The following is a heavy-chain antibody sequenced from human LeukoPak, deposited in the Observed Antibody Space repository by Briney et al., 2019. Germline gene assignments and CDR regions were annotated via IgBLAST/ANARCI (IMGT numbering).Heavy chain of an antibody. Sequence: GGSLRLSCAASGFTVSNNYMSWVRQVPGKGLEWVSVIYSGGSIFYADSVKGRFTISRDNSKNTLYLQMNSLRAEDTAVYYCARDSWDYVGGQGTLVTVSS. CDR1: GFTVSNNY. D-gene: IGHD3-16*01. V-gene: IGHV3-53*01. CDR2: IYSGGSI. J-gene: IGHJ4*02. CDR3: ARDSWDYV.